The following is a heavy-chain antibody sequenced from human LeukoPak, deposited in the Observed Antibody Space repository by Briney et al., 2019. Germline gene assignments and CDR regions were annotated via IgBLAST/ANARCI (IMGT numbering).Heavy chain of an antibody. J-gene: IGHJ6*02. V-gene: IGHV4-30-4*01. CDR1: GGAISRGDDY. D-gene: IGHD2-2*02. CDR2: IYYSGST. Sequence: SQTRSLTGTVSGGAISRGDDYWSWILQPPGKGLEGIEYIYYSGSTYYNPSLKSRVTISVGTSKNQFSLKRSSVTAADTAVYYCARVCSSTSCYTASGDYYGMDVWGQGTTVTVSS. CDR3: ARVCSSTSCYTASGDYYGMDV.